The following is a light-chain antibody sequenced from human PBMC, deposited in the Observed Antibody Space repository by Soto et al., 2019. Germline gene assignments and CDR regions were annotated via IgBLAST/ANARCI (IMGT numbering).Light chain of an antibody. J-gene: IGKJ1*01. V-gene: IGKV1-27*01. CDR3: QKYDSAPQT. Sequence: DIQMTQSPSSLSASVGDTDTITCRASQGIIDYLAWYQQRPGKHPKLLIYAASTLQTGIPSRFSGSGAGTDFTLTISSLQPEDVATYYCQKYDSAPQTFGQGTKVEIK. CDR1: QGIIDY. CDR2: AAS.